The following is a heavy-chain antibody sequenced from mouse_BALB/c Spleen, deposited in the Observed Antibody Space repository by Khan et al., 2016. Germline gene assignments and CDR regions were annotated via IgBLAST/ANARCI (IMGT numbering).Heavy chain of an antibody. J-gene: IGHJ2*01. V-gene: IGHV3-6*02. D-gene: IGHD1-2*01. CDR2: ISYDGSN. CDR3: ARGGLLRLRGYFDY. Sequence: EVQLQESGPGLVKPSQSLSLTCSVTGYSITSGYYRNWIRQFPGNKLEWMGYISYDGSNNYNPSLKNRISITRDTSKNQFFLKLNSVTTEDTATYYCARGGLLRLRGYFDYWGQGTTLTVSS. CDR1: GYSITSGYY.